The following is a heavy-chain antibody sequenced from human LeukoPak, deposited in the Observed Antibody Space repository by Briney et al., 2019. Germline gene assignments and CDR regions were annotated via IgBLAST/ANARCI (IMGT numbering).Heavy chain of an antibody. CDR2: IIPIFGTA. Sequence: ASVNVSCKASGGTFSSYAISWVRQAAGQGREGMGGIIPIFGTANYAQKFQGRVTITADKSTRTAYMEPSSLRSEDTAVYYCARGGLTGTPGSAFAIWGQGTMVTVS. J-gene: IGHJ3*02. CDR1: GGTFSSYA. V-gene: IGHV1-69*06. D-gene: IGHD1-1*01. CDR3: ARGGLTGTPGSAFAI.